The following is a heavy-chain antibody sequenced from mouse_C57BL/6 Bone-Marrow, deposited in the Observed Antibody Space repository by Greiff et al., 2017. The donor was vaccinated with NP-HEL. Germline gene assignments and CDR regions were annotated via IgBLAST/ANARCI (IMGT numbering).Heavy chain of an antibody. CDR3: ARESYYGYDGFDY. V-gene: IGHV1-80*01. CDR1: GYAFSSYW. CDR2: IYPGDGDT. J-gene: IGHJ2*01. D-gene: IGHD2-2*01. Sequence: VKLQESGAELVKPGASVKISCKASGYAFSSYWMNWVKQRPGKGLEWIGQIYPGDGDTNYNGKFKGKATLTADKSSSTAYMQLSSLTSEDTAVYFCARESYYGYDGFDYWGQGTTLTVSS.